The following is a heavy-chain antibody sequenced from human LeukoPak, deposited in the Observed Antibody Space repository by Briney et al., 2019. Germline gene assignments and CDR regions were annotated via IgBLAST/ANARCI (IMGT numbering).Heavy chain of an antibody. V-gene: IGHV4-59*01. CDR1: GGSISSYY. D-gene: IGHD3-22*01. CDR3: ARAVLYYYDSSGYYDLHAFDI. Sequence: SETLPLTCTVSGGSISSYYWSWIRQPPGKGLEWIGYIYYSGSTNYNPSLKSRVTISVDTSKNQFSLKLSSVTAADTAVYYCARAVLYYYDSSGYYDLHAFDIWGQGTMVTVSS. J-gene: IGHJ3*02. CDR2: IYYSGST.